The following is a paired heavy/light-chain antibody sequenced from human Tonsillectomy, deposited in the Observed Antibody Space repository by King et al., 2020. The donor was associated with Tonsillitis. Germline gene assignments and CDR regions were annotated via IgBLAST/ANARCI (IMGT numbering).Heavy chain of an antibody. CDR1: GFTLRSHA. J-gene: IGHJ4*02. CDR3: AKGPGELLLHYFDD. CDR2: ISGTGGTK. D-gene: IGHD1-26*01. Sequence: EVQLLESGGVLVQPGGSLRLSCAASGFTLRSHAMTWVRQAPGKGLEWVSFISGTGGTKQYAGSVKGRFTISRDISKNTLYLQMNSLRAEDTALYYCAKGPGELLLHYFDDWGQGTLVTVSS. V-gene: IGHV3-23*01.
Light chain of an antibody. CDR2: EVG. Sequence: QSALTQPASVSGSPGQSITISCTGTSSDVGAYNYVSWYQQHPGKAPKLMIYEVGNRPSGVSNRFSGSQSGNTASLTISGLQAEDEADYYCSSYTTTDTLSFGGGTKLTVL. J-gene: IGLJ2*01. CDR3: SSYTTTDTLS. CDR1: SSDVGAYNY. V-gene: IGLV2-14*01.